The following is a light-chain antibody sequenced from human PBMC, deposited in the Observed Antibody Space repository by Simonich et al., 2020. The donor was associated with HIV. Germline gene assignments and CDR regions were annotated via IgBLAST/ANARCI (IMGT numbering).Light chain of an antibody. CDR1: KIGSKR. Sequence: SYVLTQPPSVSVAPGKTARITCGVNKIGSKRVHWYQQKTGQAPVLVVYEDSDRPSGIPERFSGSKSGNTATLTISRVEAGDEADYYCQVWDSSSDHVVFGGGTKLTVL. J-gene: IGLJ2*01. V-gene: IGLV3-21*03. CDR2: EDS. CDR3: QVWDSSSDHVV.